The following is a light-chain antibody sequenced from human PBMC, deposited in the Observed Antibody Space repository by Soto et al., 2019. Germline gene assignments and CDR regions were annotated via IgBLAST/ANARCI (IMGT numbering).Light chain of an antibody. CDR1: QGISSY. CDR2: AAY. J-gene: IGKJ5*01. CDR3: QQYYSYPIT. V-gene: IGKV1-8*01. Sequence: AIRMTQSPSSLSATTGDRVTITWRASQGISSYLAWYQQKPGKAPKLLIYAAYTLQSGVPSRFSGSGSGTDFTLTISCLQSEDFATYYCQQYYSYPITFGQGTRLEIK.